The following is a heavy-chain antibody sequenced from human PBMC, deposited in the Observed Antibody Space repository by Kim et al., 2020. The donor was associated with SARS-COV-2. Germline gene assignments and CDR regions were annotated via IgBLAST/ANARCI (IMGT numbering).Heavy chain of an antibody. CDR3: AREDWAY. V-gene: IGHV3-33*01. J-gene: IGHJ4*02. CDR2: DGSNK. D-gene: IGHD2-21*01. Sequence: DGSNKYYADSVKGRFTISRDNSKNTLYLQMNSLRAEDTAVYYFAREDWAYWGQGTLVTVSS.